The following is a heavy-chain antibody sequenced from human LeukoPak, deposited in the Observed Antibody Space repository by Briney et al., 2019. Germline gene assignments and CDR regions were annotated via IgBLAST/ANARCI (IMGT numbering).Heavy chain of an antibody. V-gene: IGHV3-23*01. Sequence: PGGSLRLSCAASGFTFSSYAMSLVRQAPGKGLEWVSAISGSGGSTYYADSVKGRFTISRDNSKNTLYLQMNSLRAEDTAVYYCAKVGLGYSYGYYFDYWGQGTLVTVSS. D-gene: IGHD5-18*01. J-gene: IGHJ4*02. CDR3: AKVGLGYSYGYYFDY. CDR2: ISGSGGST. CDR1: GFTFSSYA.